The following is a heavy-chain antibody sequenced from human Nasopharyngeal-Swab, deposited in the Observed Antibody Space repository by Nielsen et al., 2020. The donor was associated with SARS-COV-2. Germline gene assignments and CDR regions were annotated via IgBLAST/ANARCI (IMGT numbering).Heavy chain of an antibody. J-gene: IGHJ2*01. CDR2: ISSSGSTI. V-gene: IGHV3-48*03. D-gene: IGHD3-3*01. CDR1: GFTFSSYE. CDR3: ARVDRITIFGVAPWAHWYFDL. Sequence: GGSLRLSCAASGFTFSSYEMNWVRQAPGKGLEWVSSISSSGSTIYYADPVKGRFTISRDNAKNSLYLQMNSLRAEDTAVYYCARVDRITIFGVAPWAHWYFDLWGRGTLVTVSS.